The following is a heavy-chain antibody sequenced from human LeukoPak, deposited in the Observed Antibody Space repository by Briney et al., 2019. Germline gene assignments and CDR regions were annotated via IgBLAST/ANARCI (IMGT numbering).Heavy chain of an antibody. CDR1: GFTFSNYN. J-gene: IGHJ4*02. D-gene: IGHD6-19*01. V-gene: IGHV3-69-1*01. CDR2: FSGTSTN. Sequence: PGGSLRLSCAASGFTFSNYNMNWVRQAPGKGLEWVSTFSGTSTNSYADAVKGRVTISRDNSKNTLYLQMNSLRAEDTAVYYCAKLKQWQPQRYFFEYWGQGALVTVAS. CDR3: AKLKQWQPQRYFFEY.